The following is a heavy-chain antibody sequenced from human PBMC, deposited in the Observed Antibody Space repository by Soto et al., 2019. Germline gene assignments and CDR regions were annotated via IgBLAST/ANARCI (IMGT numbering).Heavy chain of an antibody. CDR2: IYYSGST. V-gene: IGHV4-31*03. CDR3: AREGLVDLRGSFDY. J-gene: IGHJ4*02. Sequence: QVQLQESGPGLVKPSQTLSLTCTVSGGSISSGGYYWSWIRQHPGKGLEWIGYIYYSGSTYYNPSLKSRVTISVDTSKNQFSLKLSSVTAADTAVYYCAREGLVDLRGSFDYWGQGTLVTVSS. CDR1: GGSISSGGYY. D-gene: IGHD3-3*01.